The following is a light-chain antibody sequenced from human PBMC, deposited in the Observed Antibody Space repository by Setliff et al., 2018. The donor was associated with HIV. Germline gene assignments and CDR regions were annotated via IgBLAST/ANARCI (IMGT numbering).Light chain of an antibody. CDR1: SSDIGSYIL. CDR3: CSYTGSSSYV. V-gene: IGLV2-23*02. J-gene: IGLJ1*01. Sequence: QSALTQPASVSGSPGQSITISCTGTSSDIGSYILVSWYQQHPGRAPKLIVYEISERPSGVSNRFSGSKSGNTASLTISGLQAEDEADYYCCSYTGSSSYVFGGGTKVTVL. CDR2: EIS.